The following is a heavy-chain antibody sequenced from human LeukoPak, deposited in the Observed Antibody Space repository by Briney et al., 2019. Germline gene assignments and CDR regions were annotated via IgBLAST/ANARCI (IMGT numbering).Heavy chain of an antibody. CDR3: AKAESSGYHYGSDY. J-gene: IGHJ4*02. D-gene: IGHD3-22*01. CDR2: ISYDGRNK. CDR1: GFTFSSYG. V-gene: IGHV3-30*18. Sequence: GGSLRLSCAASGFTFSSYGMHWVRKAPGKGLEWVAVISYDGRNKYYADSVKGRFAISRDNSKNTLYLQMNSLRVEDTAVYFYAKAESSGYHYGSDYWGQGTLVTVSS.